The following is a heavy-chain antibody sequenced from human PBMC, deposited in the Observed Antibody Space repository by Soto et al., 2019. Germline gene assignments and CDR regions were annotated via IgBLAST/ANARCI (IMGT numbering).Heavy chain of an antibody. V-gene: IGHV3-48*03. J-gene: IGHJ6*02. CDR3: ARGAYYYYGLDV. Sequence: PGGSLRLSCAASGFTFHTYEMNWVRQAPGKGLEWVSYISSTSSTISYADSVKGRFTISRDNAKNSLSLQMNSLRAEDTAVYYCARGAYYYYGLDVWGQGTTVTVSS. CDR1: GFTFHTYE. CDR2: ISSTSSTI.